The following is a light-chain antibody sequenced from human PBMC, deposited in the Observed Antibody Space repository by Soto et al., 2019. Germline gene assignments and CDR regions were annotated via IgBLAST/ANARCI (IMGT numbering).Light chain of an antibody. CDR2: RAP. J-gene: IGKJ2*01. CDR3: QQYAAHSQVT. CDR1: QSISTS. Sequence: DIQMTQSPSTVSASVGDRVAITCRASQSISTSLAWYQQKPGKAPRLLIYRAPSFEEGVPSRFSGSGSGTAFTLTIGGLRPDDFATYYCQQYAAHSQVTFGQGTKLEI. V-gene: IGKV1-5*03.